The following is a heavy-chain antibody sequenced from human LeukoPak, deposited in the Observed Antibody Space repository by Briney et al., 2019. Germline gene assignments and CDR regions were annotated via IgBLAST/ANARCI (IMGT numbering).Heavy chain of an antibody. CDR1: RFTLSAYS. J-gene: IGHJ4*02. CDR3: VQGPYLDY. Sequence: PGGSLRLSSATSRFTLSAYSLSWVRQVPRKGLEWVSHISRPGTTTYYAESVRGRFTISRDNAKNSLYLQMKSLRAEDTALYFCVQGPYLDYWGQGTLVTVSS. V-gene: IGHV3-48*04. CDR2: ISRPGTTT. D-gene: IGHD2-21*01.